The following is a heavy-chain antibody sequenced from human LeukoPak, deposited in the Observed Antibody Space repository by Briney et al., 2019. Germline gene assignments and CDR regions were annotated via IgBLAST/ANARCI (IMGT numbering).Heavy chain of an antibody. D-gene: IGHD3-3*01. CDR3: AGGVVVTQDAFDI. V-gene: IGHV3-48*03. J-gene: IGHJ3*02. CDR2: ISSRGSTI. CDR1: GFTFSNYE. Sequence: PGGSLRLSCAASGFTFSNYEINWVRQAPGKGLEWVSYISSRGSTIYYADSVKGRFIISRDNAKNSLFLQMNILRADDTAVYYCAGGVVVTQDAFDIWGQGTMVTVSS.